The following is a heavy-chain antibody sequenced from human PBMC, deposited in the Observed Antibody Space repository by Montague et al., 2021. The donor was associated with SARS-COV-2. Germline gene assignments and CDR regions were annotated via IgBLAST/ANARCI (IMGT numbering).Heavy chain of an antibody. CDR3: ARGRQHINMVVVVVTGGEYYFDF. CDR2: INHRGST. J-gene: IGHJ4*02. CDR1: DGSFSDYS. Sequence: SETLSLTCAVYDGSFSDYSWTWIRQPPGQGLEWIGEINHRGSTNYYPSLKSRVTISVDTATNQFFLKMTSVTAADTAVYYCARGRQHINMVVVVVTGGEYYFDFWGQGTLVAVSS. V-gene: IGHV4-34*01. D-gene: IGHD3-22*01.